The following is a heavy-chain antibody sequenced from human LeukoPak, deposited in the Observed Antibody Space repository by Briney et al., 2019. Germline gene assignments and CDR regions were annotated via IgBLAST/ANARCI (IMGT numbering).Heavy chain of an antibody. Sequence: SETLSLTCTVSGGSISSSSYYWGWIRQPPGKGLEWVGSIYYSGSTYYNPSLKSRVTISVDTSKNQFSLKLSSVTAADTAVYYCARVEYWFDPWGQGTLVTVSS. CDR3: ARVEYWFDP. J-gene: IGHJ5*02. V-gene: IGHV4-39*07. CDR1: GGSISSSSYY. CDR2: IYYSGST.